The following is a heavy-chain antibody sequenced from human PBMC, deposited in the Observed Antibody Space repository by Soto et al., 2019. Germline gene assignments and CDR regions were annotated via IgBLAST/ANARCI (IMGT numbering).Heavy chain of an antibody. CDR1: GYSFTSYW. D-gene: IGHD3-3*01. CDR3: ARHGGYDFWSGYYTGIDY. J-gene: IGHJ4*02. CDR2: IYPGDSDT. Sequence: LGESLKISCKGSGYSFTSYWIGWVRQMPGKGLEWMGIIYPGDSDTRYSPSFQGQVTISADKSISTAYLQWSSLKASDTAMYYCARHGGYDFWSGYYTGIDYWGQGTLVTVSS. V-gene: IGHV5-51*01.